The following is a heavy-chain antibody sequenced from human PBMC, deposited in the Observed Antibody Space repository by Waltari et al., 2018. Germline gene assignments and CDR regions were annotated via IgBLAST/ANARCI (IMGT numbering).Heavy chain of an antibody. CDR2: IGGGGGHI. Sequence: EVQLLESGGGLVQPGGSLELSCAASGFPFTNYPMGWVRQAPGKGLEWVSAIGGGGGHIYYTDSVNGRFTISRDNSNNTVYLQMNSLRVDDTAVYYCVRESPIAVAGSWGQGTLVTVSS. J-gene: IGHJ4*02. D-gene: IGHD6-19*01. CDR1: GFPFTNYP. CDR3: VRESPIAVAGS. V-gene: IGHV3-23*01.